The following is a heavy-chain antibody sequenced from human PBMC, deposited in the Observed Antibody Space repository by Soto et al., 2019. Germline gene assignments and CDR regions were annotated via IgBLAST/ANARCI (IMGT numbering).Heavy chain of an antibody. J-gene: IGHJ4*02. V-gene: IGHV3-33*08. CDR3: ARGLPSLFEY. CDR1: GFTFSFYG. CDR2: ISNDGRTK. Sequence: LRLSFASSGFTFSFYGMHFSRQSPGKGLEWVAAISNDGRTKYYSDSVKGRFTISRDNSNNTLYVQMTSLRAEDTAVYYFARGLPSLFEYWGQRTLVTVSS.